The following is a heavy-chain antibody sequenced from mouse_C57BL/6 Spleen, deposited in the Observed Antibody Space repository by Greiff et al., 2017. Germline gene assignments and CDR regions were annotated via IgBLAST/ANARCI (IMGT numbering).Heavy chain of an antibody. Sequence: QVQLQQPGAELVRPGTSVKLSCKASGYTFTSYWMHWVKQRPGQGLEWIGVIDPSDSYTNYNQKFKGKATLTVDTSSSTAYMQLSSLTSEDAAVYYCANYYGSPFAYWGQGTLVTVSA. CDR2: IDPSDSYT. J-gene: IGHJ3*01. CDR3: ANYYGSPFAY. D-gene: IGHD1-1*01. V-gene: IGHV1-59*01. CDR1: GYTFTSYW.